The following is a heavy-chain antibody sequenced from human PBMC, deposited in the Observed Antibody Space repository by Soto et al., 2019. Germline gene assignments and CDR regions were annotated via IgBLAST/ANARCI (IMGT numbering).Heavy chain of an antibody. J-gene: IGHJ6*02. Sequence: SETLSLTCAVYGGSFSGYYWSWIRQPPGKGLEWIGEINHSGSTNYNPSLKSRVTISVDTSKNQFSLKLSSVTAADTAVYYCARGRRLLWFGELLRPLGYYGMDVWGQGTTVTVSS. CDR3: ARGRRLLWFGELLRPLGYYGMDV. CDR1: GGSFSGYY. V-gene: IGHV4-34*01. D-gene: IGHD3-10*01. CDR2: INHSGST.